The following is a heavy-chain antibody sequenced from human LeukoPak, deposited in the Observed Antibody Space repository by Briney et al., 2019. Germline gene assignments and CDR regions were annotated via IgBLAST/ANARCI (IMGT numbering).Heavy chain of an antibody. Sequence: ATVKVSCKASGYTFTGYYMHWVRQAPGQGLEWMGRINPNSGGTNYAQKFQGRVTMTRDTSISTAYMELSRLRSDDTAVYYCTTFGSGSFDYWGQGTLLTVSS. J-gene: IGHJ4*02. D-gene: IGHD3-10*01. V-gene: IGHV1-2*06. CDR2: INPNSGGT. CDR1: GYTFTGYY. CDR3: TTFGSGSFDY.